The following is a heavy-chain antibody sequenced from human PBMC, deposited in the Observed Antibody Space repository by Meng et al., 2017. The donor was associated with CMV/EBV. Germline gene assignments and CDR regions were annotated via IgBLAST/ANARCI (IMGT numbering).Heavy chain of an antibody. CDR1: CGSISSYY. CDR3: ARGGLYYYDSSGHFDY. V-gene: IGHV4-4*07. Sequence: GQLQEAGPGLGKPSETLSLPGTVSCGSISSYYWSWIRPPAGKGLEWIGRIYTSGSTNYNPSLKSRVTMSVDTSKNQFSLKLSSVTAADTAVYYCARGGLYYYDSSGHFDYWGQGTLVTVSS. D-gene: IGHD3-22*01. CDR2: IYTSGST. J-gene: IGHJ4*02.